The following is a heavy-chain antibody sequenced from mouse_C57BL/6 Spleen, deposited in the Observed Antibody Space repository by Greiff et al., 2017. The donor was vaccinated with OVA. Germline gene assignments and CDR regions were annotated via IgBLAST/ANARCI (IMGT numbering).Heavy chain of an antibody. CDR3: ARPNYHGGAMDY. J-gene: IGHJ4*01. D-gene: IGHD1-2*01. V-gene: IGHV5-17*01. CDR2: ISSGSSTI. CDR1: GFTFSDYG. Sequence: DVQLVESGGGLVKPGGSLKLSCAASGFTFSDYGMHWVRQAPEKGLEWVAYISSGSSTIYYADTVKGRFTISRDNAKNTLFLQRTSLRSEDTAMYYCARPNYHGGAMDYWGQGTSVTVSS.